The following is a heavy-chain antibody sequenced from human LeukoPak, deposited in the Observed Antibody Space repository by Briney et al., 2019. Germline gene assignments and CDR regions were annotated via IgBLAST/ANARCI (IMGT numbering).Heavy chain of an antibody. V-gene: IGHV3-21*01. CDR3: ARDVDQQLARDYYYYYMDV. Sequence: GGSLRLSCAASGFTLSSYSMNWVRQAPGKGLEWVSSISSSSSYIFYADSMKGRFTISRDNAKNSLYLQMNSLRAEDTAVYYCARDVDQQLARDYYYYYMDVWGKGTTVTVSS. CDR2: ISSSSSYI. J-gene: IGHJ6*03. D-gene: IGHD6-13*01. CDR1: GFTLSSYS.